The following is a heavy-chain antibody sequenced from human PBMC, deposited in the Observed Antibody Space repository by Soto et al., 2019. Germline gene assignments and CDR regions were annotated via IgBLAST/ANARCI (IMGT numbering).Heavy chain of an antibody. CDR1: GYSFTCYW. CDR2: IYPGDSDT. D-gene: IGHD2-2*01. V-gene: IGHV5-51*01. J-gene: IGHJ5*02. Sequence: GECLTSTCRSSGYSFTCYWSGWVRQMPGKGLEWMGIIYPGDSDTRYSPSFQGQVTISADKSISTAYLPWSRLKAPATAMYYCPRRCSTTSWYGRGQGKWFDAWGQGSLVPVS. CDR3: PRRCSTTSWYGRGQGKWFDA.